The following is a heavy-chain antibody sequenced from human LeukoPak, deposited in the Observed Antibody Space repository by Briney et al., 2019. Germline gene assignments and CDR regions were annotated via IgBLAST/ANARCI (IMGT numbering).Heavy chain of an antibody. Sequence: GGSLRLSCAASGFTFSSYGMHWVRQAPGKGLEWVAFIRYDGSNKYYADSVKGRFTISRDNAKNSLYLQMNSLRAEDTAVYYCARRRSLDYWGQGTLVTVSS. CDR3: ARRRSLDY. J-gene: IGHJ4*02. CDR1: GFTFSSYG. CDR2: IRYDGSNK. V-gene: IGHV3-30*02.